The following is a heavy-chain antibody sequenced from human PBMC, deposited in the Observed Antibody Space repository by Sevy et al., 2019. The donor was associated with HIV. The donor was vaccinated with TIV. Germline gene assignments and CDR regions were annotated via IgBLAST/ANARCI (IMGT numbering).Heavy chain of an antibody. D-gene: IGHD3-10*01. V-gene: IGHV3-64D*06. CDR1: GFTFSSYA. J-gene: IGHJ4*02. CDR3: YSYYGSGLLDY. CDR2: ISSNGGST. Sequence: GGCLRLSCSASGFTFSSYAMHWVRQAPGKGLEYVSAISSNGGSTYYADSVKGRFTISRDNSKNTLYLQMSSLRAEDTAVYYCYSYYGSGLLDYWGQGTLVTVSS.